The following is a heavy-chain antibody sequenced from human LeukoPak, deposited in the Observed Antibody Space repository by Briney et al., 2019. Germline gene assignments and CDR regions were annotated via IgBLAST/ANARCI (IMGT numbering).Heavy chain of an antibody. J-gene: IGHJ4*02. D-gene: IGHD7-27*01. V-gene: IGHV3-9*01. CDR1: GFTFDDYA. CDR2: ISWNSGSI. Sequence: PGRSLRLSCAASGFTFDDYAMHLVRQAPGKGLEWVSGISWNSGSIGYADSVKGRFTISRDNAKNSLYLQMNSLRAEDTALYYCAKDVSRNWGLFDYWGQGTLVTVSS. CDR3: AKDVSRNWGLFDY.